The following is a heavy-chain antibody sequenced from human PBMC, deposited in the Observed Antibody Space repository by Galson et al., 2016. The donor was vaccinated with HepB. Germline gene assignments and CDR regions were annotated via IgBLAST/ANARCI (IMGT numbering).Heavy chain of an antibody. V-gene: IGHV3-30*18. CDR1: GFSLSEFG. CDR2: ILYDGNRK. CDR3: AKDEGGDFYDTSSYFDY. Sequence: SLRPSCAASGFSLSEFGMHWVRQVPGKGLEWVALILYDGNRKYYADSVRDRFTVSRDDSTNTLYLQMNSLRPEDTALYYCAKDEGGDFYDTSSYFDYWGQGILVTVSS. D-gene: IGHD3-22*01. J-gene: IGHJ4*02.